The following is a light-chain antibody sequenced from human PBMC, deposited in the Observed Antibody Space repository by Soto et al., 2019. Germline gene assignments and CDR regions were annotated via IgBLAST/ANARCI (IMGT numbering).Light chain of an antibody. V-gene: IGKV3-20*01. J-gene: IGKJ5*01. Sequence: EIVLTQSPGTLSLSPGERATLSCRASQSVRSSYLAWYQQKPGQAPRLLIYGASSRATGIPDRFSGSGSGTDFILTISRLEPEDFAVYYCKQYGSSLTFGQGTRLEIK. CDR2: GAS. CDR1: QSVRSSY. CDR3: KQYGSSLT.